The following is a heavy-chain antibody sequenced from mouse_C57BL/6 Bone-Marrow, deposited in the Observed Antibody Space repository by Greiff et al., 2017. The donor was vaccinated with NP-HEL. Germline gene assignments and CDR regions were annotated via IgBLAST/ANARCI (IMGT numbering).Heavy chain of an antibody. CDR1: GFTFSDYG. CDR2: ISNLAYSI. CDR3: ARRGTVVSLYWYFDV. Sequence: EVKLMESGGGLVQPGGSLKLSCAASGFTFSDYGMAWVRQAPRKGPEWVAFISNLAYSIYYADTVTGRFTISRENAKNTLYLEMSSLRSEDTAMYYCARRGTVVSLYWYFDVWGTGTTVTVSS. D-gene: IGHD1-1*01. J-gene: IGHJ1*03. V-gene: IGHV5-15*01.